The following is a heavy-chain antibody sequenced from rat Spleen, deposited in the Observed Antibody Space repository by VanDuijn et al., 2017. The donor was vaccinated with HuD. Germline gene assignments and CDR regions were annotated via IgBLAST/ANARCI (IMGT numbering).Heavy chain of an antibody. Sequence: EVQLVESGGGLVQPGRSLKLSCAASGFNFSKNYMAWVRQTPTKGLEWVASISTGGRSRYYRDSVKGRFTISRDNAKSILFLQMDSLRSEDTATYFCTRRGFLSDWYFDFWGPGTMVTVSS. V-gene: IGHV5-25*01. D-gene: IGHD4-4*01. CDR3: TRRGFLSDWYFDF. CDR1: GFNFSKNY. CDR2: ISTGGRSR. J-gene: IGHJ1*01.